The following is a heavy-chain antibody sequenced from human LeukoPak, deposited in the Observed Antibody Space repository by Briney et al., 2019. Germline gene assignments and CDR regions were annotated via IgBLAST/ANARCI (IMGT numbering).Heavy chain of an antibody. CDR2: IYSGGST. V-gene: IGHV3-53*01. J-gene: IGHJ4*02. CDR3: AKDTPALLYDFPY. D-gene: IGHD3-3*01. CDR1: GFTVSSNY. Sequence: GSLRLSCAASGFTVSSNYMSWVRQAPGKGLEWVSVIYSGGSTYYADSVKGRFTISRDNSKNTLYLQMNSLRAEDTAVYYCAKDTPALLYDFPYWGQGTLVTVSS.